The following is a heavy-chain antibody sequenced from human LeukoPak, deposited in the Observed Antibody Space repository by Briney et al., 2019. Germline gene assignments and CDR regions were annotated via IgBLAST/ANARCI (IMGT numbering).Heavy chain of an antibody. V-gene: IGHV3-30*04. D-gene: IGHD2-15*01. CDR3: ARSPGCSGGSCSGYDAFDI. CDR2: ISYDGSNK. J-gene: IGHJ3*02. CDR1: GFTFSSYA. Sequence: PGRSLRLSRAASGFTFSSYAMHWVRQAPGKGLEWVAVISYDGSNKYYADSVKGRFTISRDNSKNTLYLQMNSLRAEDTAVYYCARSPGCSGGSCSGYDAFDIWGQGTMVTVSS.